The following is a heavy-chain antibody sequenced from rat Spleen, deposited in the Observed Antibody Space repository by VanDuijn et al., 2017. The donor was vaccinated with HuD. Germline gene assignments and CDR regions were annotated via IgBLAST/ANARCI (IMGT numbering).Heavy chain of an antibody. V-gene: IGHV5S10*01. D-gene: IGHD1-6*01. Sequence: EVRLVESGGGLVQPGRSLKLSCTASGFTFSDYNMAWVRQAPKKGLEWVATIISDGGRTYYRASVKGRFTISRDNAKSTLYLQMDSLRSEDTATYYCATRGYTTNYYQLLNWFAYWGQGTLVAVSS. CDR1: GFTFSDYN. CDR3: ATRGYTTNYYQLLNWFAY. J-gene: IGHJ3*01. CDR2: IISDGGRT.